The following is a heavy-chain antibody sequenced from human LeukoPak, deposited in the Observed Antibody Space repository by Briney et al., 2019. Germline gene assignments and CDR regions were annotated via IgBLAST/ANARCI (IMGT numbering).Heavy chain of an antibody. Sequence: GSSVKVSCKASGGTLSSYAISWVRQAPGQGLEWMGRIIPIFGTANYAQKFQGRVTITTDESTSTAYMELSSLRSEVTAVYYCARGRKDTRNLYFDYWGQGTLVTVSS. CDR1: GGTLSSYA. D-gene: IGHD5-18*01. CDR2: IIPIFGTA. V-gene: IGHV1-69*05. CDR3: ARGRKDTRNLYFDY. J-gene: IGHJ4*02.